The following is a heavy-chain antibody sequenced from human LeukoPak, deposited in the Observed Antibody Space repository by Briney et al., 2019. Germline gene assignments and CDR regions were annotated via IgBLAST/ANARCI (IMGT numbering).Heavy chain of an antibody. J-gene: IGHJ4*02. CDR3: ARGDPRVGATDY. CDR1: GFTFSSYE. D-gene: IGHD1-26*01. V-gene: IGHV3-48*03. Sequence: GGSLRLSCAASGFTFSSYEMNWVRQAPGKGLGWVSYISSSGSTIYYADSVKGRFTISRDNAKNSLYLQMNSLRAEDTAVYYCARGDPRVGATDYWGQGTLVTVSS. CDR2: ISSSGSTI.